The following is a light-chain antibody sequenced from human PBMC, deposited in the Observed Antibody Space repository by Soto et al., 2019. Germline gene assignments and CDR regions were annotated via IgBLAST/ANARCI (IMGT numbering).Light chain of an antibody. CDR1: QSLLYSSNNKNY. CDR3: QQYYSSPPLYT. V-gene: IGKV4-1*01. CDR2: WAS. J-gene: IGKJ2*01. Sequence: DIVMTQSPDSLAVSLGERATINCKSSQSLLYSSNNKNYLAWYQQKPGQPPKLLIYWASTRQSGVPDRFSGSGSGTDLTLTISSLQAEDAAVYYCQQYYSSPPLYTFGQGTKLEIK.